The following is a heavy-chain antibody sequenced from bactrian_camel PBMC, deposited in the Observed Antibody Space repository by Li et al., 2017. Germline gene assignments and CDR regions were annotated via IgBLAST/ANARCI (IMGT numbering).Heavy chain of an antibody. CDR1: GFTFSSYP. Sequence: QLVESGGDLVRSGGSLRLSCAASGFTFSSYPMNWVRQAPGKGLEWVSIINGGGDNTYYTDSVKGRFTISQDHAKNTLYLQMNSLKPEDTAMYYCAAYEEVDYKEYDELTCHPNLADFGSWGQGTQVTVS. CDR3: AAYEEVDYKEYDELTCHPNLADFGS. D-gene: IGHD4*01. CDR2: INGGGDNT. J-gene: IGHJ6*01. V-gene: IGHV3S31*01.